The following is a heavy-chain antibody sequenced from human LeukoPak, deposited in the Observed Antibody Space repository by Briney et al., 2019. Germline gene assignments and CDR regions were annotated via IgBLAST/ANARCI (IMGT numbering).Heavy chain of an antibody. D-gene: IGHD6-19*01. Sequence: PGGPLRLSCAASGFTFSSYGMHWVRQAPGKGLEWVAFIRYDGSNKYYADSVKGRFTISRDNSKNTLYLQMNSPRAEDTAVYYCARRGAVAGTFDYWGQGTLVTVSS. J-gene: IGHJ4*02. CDR2: IRYDGSNK. CDR3: ARRGAVAGTFDY. V-gene: IGHV3-30*02. CDR1: GFTFSSYG.